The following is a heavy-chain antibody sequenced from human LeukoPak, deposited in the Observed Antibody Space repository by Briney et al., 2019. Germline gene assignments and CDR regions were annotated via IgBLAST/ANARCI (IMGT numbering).Heavy chain of an antibody. D-gene: IGHD4-17*01. CDR3: ARVHGDYYYGMDV. CDR2: IYYSGST. CDR1: GGSISSGDYY. J-gene: IGHJ6*02. Sequence: KPSETLSLTCTVSGGSISSGDYYWSWIRQPPGKGLEWIGYIYYSGSTYYNPSLKSRVTISVDTSKNQFSLKLSSVTAADTAVYYCARVHGDYYYGMDVWGQGTTVTVSS. V-gene: IGHV4-30-4*01.